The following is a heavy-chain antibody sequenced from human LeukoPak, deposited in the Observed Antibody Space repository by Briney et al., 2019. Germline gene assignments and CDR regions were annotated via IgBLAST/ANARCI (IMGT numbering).Heavy chain of an antibody. CDR3: AREGSGRYFPFDY. Sequence: SETLSLTCAVYGGSFSGYYWSWIRRPPGKGLEWIGEINHSGSTNYNPSLKSQVTISVDTSKNQFSLKLSSVTAADTAVYYCAREGSGRYFPFDYWGQGTLVTVSS. D-gene: IGHD6-19*01. V-gene: IGHV4-34*01. CDR1: GGSFSGYY. CDR2: INHSGST. J-gene: IGHJ4*02.